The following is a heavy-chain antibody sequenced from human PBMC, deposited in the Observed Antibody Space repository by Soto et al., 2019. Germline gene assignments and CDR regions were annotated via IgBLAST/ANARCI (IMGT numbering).Heavy chain of an antibody. CDR2: IWYDGSNK. CDR1: GFTFSSYG. D-gene: IGHD3-9*01. Sequence: QVQLVESGGGVVQPGRSQRLSCAASGFTFSSYGMHWVRQAPGKGLEWVAVIWYDGSNKYYADSVKGRFTISRDNSKNTLYLQMNSLRAEDTAVYYCARWPNSDYDILTGPDYWGQGTLVTVSS. J-gene: IGHJ4*02. V-gene: IGHV3-33*01. CDR3: ARWPNSDYDILTGPDY.